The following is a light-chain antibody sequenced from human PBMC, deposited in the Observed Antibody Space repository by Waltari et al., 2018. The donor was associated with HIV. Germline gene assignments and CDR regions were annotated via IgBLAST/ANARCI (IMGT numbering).Light chain of an antibody. CDR2: DAS. Sequence: MTQSPFSLSASVGDRVTITCQASQDIKHYLNWYQQKPGKAPKLLIFDASNLETGVPSRFSGSGSGTHFSLTISSLRPEDNATYYCQQYDDLEYTFGQGTKLEMK. J-gene: IGKJ2*01. V-gene: IGKV1-33*01. CDR1: QDIKHY. CDR3: QQYDDLEYT.